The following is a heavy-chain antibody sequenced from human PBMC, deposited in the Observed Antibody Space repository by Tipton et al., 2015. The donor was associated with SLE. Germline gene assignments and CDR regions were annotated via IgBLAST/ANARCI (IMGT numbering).Heavy chain of an antibody. CDR2: IYHSGST. D-gene: IGHD1-26*01. CDR3: ARDNGGSYYDPTP. J-gene: IGHJ5*02. CDR1: GGSISSGGYS. V-gene: IGHV4-30-2*01. Sequence: TLSLTCAVSGGSISSGGYSWSWIRQPPGKGLEWIGYIYHSGSTYYNPSLKSRVTISVDTSKNQFSLKLSSVTAADTAVYYCARDNGGSYYDPTPWGQGTRVTVSS.